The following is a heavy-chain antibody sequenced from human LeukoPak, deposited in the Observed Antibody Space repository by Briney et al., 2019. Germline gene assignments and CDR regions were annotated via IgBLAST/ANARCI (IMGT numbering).Heavy chain of an antibody. D-gene: IGHD5-18*01. V-gene: IGHV1-8*02. CDR3: ARTIYSYDDY. J-gene: IGHJ4*02. CDR1: GGTFSSYA. CDR2: MNPNSGNT. Sequence: ASVKVSCKASGGTFSSYATSWVRQATGQGLEWMGWMNPNSGNTGYAQKFQGRVTMTRNTSISTAYMELSSLRSEDTAVYYCARTIYSYDDYWGQGTLVTVSS.